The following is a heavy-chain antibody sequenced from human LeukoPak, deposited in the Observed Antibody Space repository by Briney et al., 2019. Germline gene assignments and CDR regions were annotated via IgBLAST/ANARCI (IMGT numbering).Heavy chain of an antibody. D-gene: IGHD2-8*02. CDR1: GYSISSGYY. CDR3: ARVYCTGGSCFAGWFDS. V-gene: IGHV4-61*02. CDR2: IYTSGST. Sequence: SETLSLTCAVSGYSISSGYYWGWIRPPAGKGLEWIGRIYTSGSTNYNPSLENRVTISLDTSKNQFSLKVTSVTAADTAVYYCARVYCTGGSCFAGWFDSWGQGTLVTVSS. J-gene: IGHJ5*01.